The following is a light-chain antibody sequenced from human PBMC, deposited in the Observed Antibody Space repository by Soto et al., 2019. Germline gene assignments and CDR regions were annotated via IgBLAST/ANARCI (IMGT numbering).Light chain of an antibody. CDR2: GAS. CDR3: QQYGDSRT. J-gene: IGKJ2*01. V-gene: IGKV3-20*01. CDR1: QSVSSTY. Sequence: EIVLTQSPGTLSLSPGERATLSCRASQSVSSTYLAWYQQKPGQAPRLLLYGASNRATGIPDRFSGSASGTDFTLTINRLEPEDFAIYYCQQYGDSRTFGQGTKLEIK.